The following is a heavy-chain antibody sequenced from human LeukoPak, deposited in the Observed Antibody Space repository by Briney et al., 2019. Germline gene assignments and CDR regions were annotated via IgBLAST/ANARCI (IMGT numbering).Heavy chain of an antibody. V-gene: IGHV1-69*06. CDR3: ARGRRVWFGELPPPTYYYYYYMDV. CDR1: GGTFSSYA. CDR2: IIPIFGTA. J-gene: IGHJ6*03. Sequence: GASVKVSCKASGGTFSSYAISWVRQAPGQGLEWMGGIIPIFGTANYAQKFQGRVTITADKSTSTAYMELSSLRSEDTAVYYCARGRRVWFGELPPPTYYYYYYMDVWGKGTTVTVSS. D-gene: IGHD3-10*01.